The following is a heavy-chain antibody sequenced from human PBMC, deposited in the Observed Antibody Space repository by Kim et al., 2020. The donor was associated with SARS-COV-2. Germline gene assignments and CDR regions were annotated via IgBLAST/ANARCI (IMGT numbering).Heavy chain of an antibody. CDR1: GGTFSSYA. V-gene: IGHV1-69*04. CDR2: IIPILGIA. Sequence: SVKVSCKASGGTFSSYAISWVRQAPGQGLEWMGRIIPILGIANYAQKFQGRVTITADKSTSTAYMELSSLRSEDTAVYYCARDYNWNAGAFPYGMDVWGQGTTVTVSS. D-gene: IGHD1-20*01. J-gene: IGHJ6*02. CDR3: ARDYNWNAGAFPYGMDV.